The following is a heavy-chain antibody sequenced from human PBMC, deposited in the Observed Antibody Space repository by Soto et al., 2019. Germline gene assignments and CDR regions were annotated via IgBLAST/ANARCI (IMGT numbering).Heavy chain of an antibody. D-gene: IGHD5-12*01. V-gene: IGHV3-21*01. CDR3: ARSSGPTPLKYTGYDSGLD. CDR1: GFTFSSHS. CDR2: ISSSSSYI. Sequence: GGSLRLSCVASGFTFSSHSMNWVRQAPGKGLEWVSSISSSSSYIYYADSVKGRFTISRDNAKNSLYLQMNSLRAEDTAVYYCARSSGPTPLKYTGYDSGLDWGQGTLVTVPQ. J-gene: IGHJ4*02.